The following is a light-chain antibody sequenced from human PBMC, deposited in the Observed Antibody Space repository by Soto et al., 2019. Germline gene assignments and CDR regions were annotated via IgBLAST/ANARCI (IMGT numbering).Light chain of an antibody. CDR1: QNINNY. Sequence: DIQMTRSPSSLSASIGDRVNIACRASQNINNYLSWYQQKLGKAPKLQIYAASNLQSGVPWRLNGSRSGTDYTLTINSLQPEDFATYYCQQSYTTPLTFGGGTKVEIK. J-gene: IGKJ4*01. CDR2: AAS. CDR3: QQSYTTPLT. V-gene: IGKV1-39*01.